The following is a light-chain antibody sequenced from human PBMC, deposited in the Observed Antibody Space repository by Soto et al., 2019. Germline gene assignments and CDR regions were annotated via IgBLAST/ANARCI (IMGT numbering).Light chain of an antibody. CDR3: QQYGSSPPLT. J-gene: IGKJ4*01. CDR2: GAS. CDR1: QSVTT. Sequence: EIVLTQSPGTLALSPGERATLSFRAIQSVTTLAWYQQKPGQAPRLLIYGASTRATGIPYRFSGSGSGTDFTLTISTLEPEDFAVYYCQQYGSSPPLTFGGGTKVEIK. V-gene: IGKV3-20*01.